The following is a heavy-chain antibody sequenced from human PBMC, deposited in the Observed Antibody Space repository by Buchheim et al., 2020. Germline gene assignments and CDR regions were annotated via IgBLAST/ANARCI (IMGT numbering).Heavy chain of an antibody. CDR1: GFTFSDHG. V-gene: IGHV3-48*01. CDR3: VRDIPPYNGSPSSGDY. Sequence: EVQLVESGGGLIEPGGSLRLSCAASGFTFSDHGMNWVRQAPGKGLEWISYISSISTVTYYADSVKGRFSISRDNAKTSLYLQMNNLRAEDTAVYYCVRDIPPYNGSPSSGDYWGQGTL. D-gene: IGHD1-26*01. J-gene: IGHJ4*02. CDR2: ISSISTVT.